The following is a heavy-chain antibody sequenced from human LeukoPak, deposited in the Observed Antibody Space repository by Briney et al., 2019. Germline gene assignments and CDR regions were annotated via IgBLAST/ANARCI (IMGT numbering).Heavy chain of an antibody. V-gene: IGHV3-23*01. J-gene: IGHJ4*02. D-gene: IGHD1-26*01. CDR2: ISGSGGST. CDR3: AKGLLRIGSYYSLFVYFDY. CDR1: GFTFSSHP. Sequence: GGSLRLSCAASGFTFSSHPMSWVRQAPGKGLEWVSVISGSGGSTYSADSVKGRFTISRDNSKNTLYLQMSSLRAEDTAVYYCAKGLLRIGSYYSLFVYFDYWGQGTLVTVSS.